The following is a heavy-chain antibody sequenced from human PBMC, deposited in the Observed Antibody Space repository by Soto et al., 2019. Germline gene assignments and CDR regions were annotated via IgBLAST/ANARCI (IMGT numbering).Heavy chain of an antibody. J-gene: IGHJ4*02. D-gene: IGHD6-19*01. CDR2: IYYGVST. CDR1: GGSISSYY. Sequence: PSETQSLTCTVSGGSISSYYWSWIRLPPGKGLEWIGYIYYGVSTKYNPSLKSRVTISEDTSKNQFSLKLSSVTAADTAVYYCAIGYSSGWYRYWGQGTLVTVSS. CDR3: AIGYSSGWYRY. V-gene: IGHV4-59*01.